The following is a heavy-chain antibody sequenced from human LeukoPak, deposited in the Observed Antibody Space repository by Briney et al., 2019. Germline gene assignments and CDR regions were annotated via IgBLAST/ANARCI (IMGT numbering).Heavy chain of an antibody. CDR3: ARGVSRGWSNQNWFDT. CDR2: INHSGNT. Sequence: PSETLSLTCSVSGDSISSGDYYWDWIRQPPGKGLEWIGEINHSGNTKYNPSLKSRVTISVDTSKSQFSLNLTSVTAADTAVYYCARGVSRGWSNQNWFDTWGQGSLVTVSS. CDR1: GDSISSGDYY. V-gene: IGHV4-39*07. J-gene: IGHJ5*02. D-gene: IGHD6-19*01.